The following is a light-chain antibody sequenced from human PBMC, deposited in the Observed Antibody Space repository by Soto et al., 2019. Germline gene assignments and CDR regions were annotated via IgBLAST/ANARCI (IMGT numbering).Light chain of an antibody. J-gene: IGLJ3*02. V-gene: IGLV1-44*01. CDR1: NSNIGRYS. Sequence: QSVLTQPPSLSGTPGQRVTISCSGSNSNIGRYSVNWYQHFPGTAPKILIYSDDERPSGVPDRFSGCKSGTSASLAISGLQSEDEAEYYCAAWDDNLNGPLFGGWTKLTVL. CDR2: SDD. CDR3: AAWDDNLNGPL.